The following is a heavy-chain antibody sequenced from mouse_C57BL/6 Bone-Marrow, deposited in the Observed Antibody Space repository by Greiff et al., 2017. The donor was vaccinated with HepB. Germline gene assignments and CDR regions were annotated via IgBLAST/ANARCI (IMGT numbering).Heavy chain of an antibody. V-gene: IGHV1-15*01. J-gene: IGHJ1*03. Sequence: QVQLKESGAELVRPGASVTLSCKASGYTFTDYEMHWVKQTPVHGLEWIGAIDPETGGTAYNQKFKGKAILTADKSSSTAYMELRSLTSEDSAVYYCTGRLLDFYWYFDVWGTGTTVTVSS. CDR3: TGRLLDFYWYFDV. CDR2: IDPETGGT. CDR1: GYTFTDYE. D-gene: IGHD2-3*01.